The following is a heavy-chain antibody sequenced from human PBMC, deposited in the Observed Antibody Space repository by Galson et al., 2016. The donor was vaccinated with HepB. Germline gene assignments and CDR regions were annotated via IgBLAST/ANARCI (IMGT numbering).Heavy chain of an antibody. CDR3: ARGFPTAMTYDAFDI. CDR1: GFTVSSNY. CDR2: IYSGGTT. Sequence: SLRLSCAASGFTVSSNYMSWVRQAPGEGLEWVSIIYSGGTTYYADSVKGRFTISRDNSENTLYFQMNSLRADDTAVYYCARGFPTAMTYDAFDIWGQGTMVTVSS. J-gene: IGHJ3*02. V-gene: IGHV3-53*01. D-gene: IGHD5-18*01.